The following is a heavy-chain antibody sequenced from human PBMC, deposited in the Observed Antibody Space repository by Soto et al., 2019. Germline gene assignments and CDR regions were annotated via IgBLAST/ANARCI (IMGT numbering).Heavy chain of an antibody. Sequence: QVQLQESGPGLVKPSQTLSLTCTVSGGSISSGGYYWSWIRQHPGKGLEWIGYIYYSGSTYYNPSLKSRVTISVGTSKNQFSLKLSSVTAADTAVYYCARIAVNFKFCGGDCSGYWGQGTLVTVSS. CDR3: ARIAVNFKFCGGDCSGY. V-gene: IGHV4-31*03. CDR1: GGSISSGGYY. CDR2: IYYSGST. J-gene: IGHJ4*02. D-gene: IGHD2-21*02.